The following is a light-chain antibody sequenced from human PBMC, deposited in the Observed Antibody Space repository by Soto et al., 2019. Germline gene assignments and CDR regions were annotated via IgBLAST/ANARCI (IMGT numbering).Light chain of an antibody. V-gene: IGKV3D-20*01. J-gene: IGKJ1*01. Sequence: EIVLTQSPATLSLSPGERATLSCGASQSVTSNYLAWYQQKPGLAPRLLIYDTSSRATGIPDRFSGSGSGTVFTLTFRRLEPEDFAVYYCQQYGSSPPWTFGQGTKVEIK. CDR3: QQYGSSPPWT. CDR2: DTS. CDR1: QSVTSNY.